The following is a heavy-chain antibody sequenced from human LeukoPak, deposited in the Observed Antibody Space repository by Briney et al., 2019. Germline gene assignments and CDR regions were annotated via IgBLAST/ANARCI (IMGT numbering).Heavy chain of an antibody. Sequence: PGGSLRLSCAASGFTFSSYGMHWVRQAPGKGLEWVSSISSSSSYMYYADSVKGRFTISRDNAKNSLYLQMNSLRAEDTAVYYCARPDYYYGSGSYFPWDYYYYMDVWGKGTTVTVSS. V-gene: IGHV3-21*01. J-gene: IGHJ6*03. CDR2: ISSSSSYM. CDR3: ARPDYYYGSGSYFPWDYYYYMDV. D-gene: IGHD3-10*01. CDR1: GFTFSSYG.